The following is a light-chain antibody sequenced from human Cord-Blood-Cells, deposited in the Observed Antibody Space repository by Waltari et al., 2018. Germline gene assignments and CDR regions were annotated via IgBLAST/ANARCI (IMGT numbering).Light chain of an antibody. CDR3: QQYYSTPT. CDR2: WAS. CDR1: QSVLYSSNNKNY. V-gene: IGKV4-1*01. J-gene: IGKJ1*01. Sequence: DIVMTQSPDSLAVSCGDRATINCKSSQSVLYSSNNKNYLAWYQQKPGTPPKLLIYWASTRESGVPDRFSGSGSGTDFTLTISSLQAEDVAVYYCQQYYSTPTFGQGTKVEIK.